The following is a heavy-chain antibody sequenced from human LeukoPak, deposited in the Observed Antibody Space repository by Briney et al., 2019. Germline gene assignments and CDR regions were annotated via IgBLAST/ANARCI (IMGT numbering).Heavy chain of an antibody. Sequence: ASVKVSCKASGDTFSSYAISRVRQAPGQGLEWMGGIIPIFGTANYAQKFQGRVTITTDESTSTAYMELSSLRSEDTAVYYCARHPKRVFQGWFDPWGQGTLVTVSS. CDR3: ARHPKRVFQGWFDP. CDR2: IIPIFGTA. V-gene: IGHV1-69*05. CDR1: GDTFSSYA. D-gene: IGHD2-21*01. J-gene: IGHJ5*02.